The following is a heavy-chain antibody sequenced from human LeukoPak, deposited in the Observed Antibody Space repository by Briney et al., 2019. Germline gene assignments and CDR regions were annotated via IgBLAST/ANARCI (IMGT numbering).Heavy chain of an antibody. V-gene: IGHV3-74*01. CDR2: IDNDGHGI. CDR3: AAGGGRDPSFGVVTHIDA. CDR1: GFTFSGYW. D-gene: IGHD3-3*01. J-gene: IGHJ6*03. Sequence: HPGGSLRLSCVTSGFTFSGYWMHWVRQGPEKGLELVSRIDNDGHGIIYADSVKGRFTTSRDNVKNTLYLQMNSLRVEDTAVYYCAAGGGRDPSFGVVTHIDAWGKGTTVVVS.